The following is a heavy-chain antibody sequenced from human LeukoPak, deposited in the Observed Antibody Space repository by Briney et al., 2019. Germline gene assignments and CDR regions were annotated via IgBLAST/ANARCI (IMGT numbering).Heavy chain of an antibody. CDR2: IIPILGIA. CDR1: GATFSSYA. D-gene: IGHD2-15*01. J-gene: IGHJ4*02. CDR3: ARYSDGGSSDYFDY. Sequence: SVKVSCKASGATFSSYAISWVRQAPGQGLERMGRIIPILGIANYAQKFQGRVTITADKSTSTAYMELSSLRSEDTAVYYCARYSDGGSSDYFDYWGQGTLVTVSS. V-gene: IGHV1-69*04.